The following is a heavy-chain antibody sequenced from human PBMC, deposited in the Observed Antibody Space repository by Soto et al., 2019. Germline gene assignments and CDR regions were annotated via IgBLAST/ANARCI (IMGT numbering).Heavy chain of an antibody. J-gene: IGHJ4*02. CDR2: MSYSGST. CDR1: GGSISSDNYY. D-gene: IGHD1-7*01. V-gene: IGHV4-30-4*01. CDR3: ATMGTPATGLYYFDN. Sequence: QVQLQESGPGLVKPSQTLSLTCTVSGGSISSDNYYWSWIRQPPGKGLGWIGFMSYSGSTSSNVSLKSRVTISVDTSKNQFSLNLSFVTAADTAVYYCATMGTPATGLYYFDNWGQGTLVTVSS.